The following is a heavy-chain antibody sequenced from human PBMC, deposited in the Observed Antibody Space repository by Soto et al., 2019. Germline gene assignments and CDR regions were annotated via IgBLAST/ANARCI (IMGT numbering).Heavy chain of an antibody. J-gene: IGHJ6*03. V-gene: IGHV1-2*04. CDR3: ARDGSSSISAPRDYYYYYMDV. D-gene: IGHD6-6*01. CDR1: GYTFTGYY. CDR2: INPNSGGT. Sequence: ASVKVSCKASGYTFTGYYMHWVRQAPGQGLEWMGWINPNSGGTNYAQKFQGWVTMTRDTSISTAYMELSRLRSDDTAVYYCARDGSSSISAPRDYYYYYMDVWGKETTVTVSS.